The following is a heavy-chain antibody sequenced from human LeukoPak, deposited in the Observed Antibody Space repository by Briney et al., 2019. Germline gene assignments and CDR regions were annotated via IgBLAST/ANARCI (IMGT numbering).Heavy chain of an antibody. D-gene: IGHD5-24*01. Sequence: SETLSLTCAVSGGPISSSNWWSWVRQPPGKGLEWIGEIYHSGSTNYNPSLKSRVTISVDKSKNQFSLKLSSVTAADTAVYYCARDLVDAYNFDYWGQGTLVTVSS. CDR2: IYHSGST. J-gene: IGHJ4*02. CDR1: GGPISSSNW. V-gene: IGHV4-4*02. CDR3: ARDLVDAYNFDY.